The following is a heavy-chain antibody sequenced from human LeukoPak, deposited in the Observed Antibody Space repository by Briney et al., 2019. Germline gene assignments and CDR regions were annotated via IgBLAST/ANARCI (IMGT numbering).Heavy chain of an antibody. CDR1: GFTFSSYE. J-gene: IGHJ4*02. D-gene: IGHD5-12*01. CDR3: ARDSGYDKSFDY. CDR2: ISSSGSTI. Sequence: GGSLSLSCAASGFTFSSYEMNWVRQAPGKGLEWASYISSSGSTIYYADSVKGRFTISRDNAKNSLYLQMNSLRAEDTAVYYCARDSGYDKSFDYWGQGTLVTVSS. V-gene: IGHV3-48*03.